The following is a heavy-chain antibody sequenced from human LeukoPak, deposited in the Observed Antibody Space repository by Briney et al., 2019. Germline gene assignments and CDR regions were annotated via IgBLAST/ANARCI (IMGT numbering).Heavy chain of an antibody. V-gene: IGHV4-59*01. Sequence: SETLSLTCTVSGGSISNYYWSWLRQPPGKGLEWVGYIYYSGSTNYAPPLKSRVTISVDTSKNQFSLKLTSVTAADTAVYYCARDRGTGGVSDYWGQGTLVTVSS. D-gene: IGHD2-8*02. CDR3: ARDRGTGGVSDY. J-gene: IGHJ4*02. CDR2: IYYSGST. CDR1: GGSISNYY.